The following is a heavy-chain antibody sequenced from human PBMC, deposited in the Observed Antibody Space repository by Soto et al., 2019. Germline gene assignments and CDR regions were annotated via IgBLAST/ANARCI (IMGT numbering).Heavy chain of an antibody. D-gene: IGHD6-19*01. CDR3: ARGVAGSGFDL. CDR1: GDSVSSNTAA. J-gene: IGHJ4*02. V-gene: IGHV6-1*01. CDR2: TYYRSNWRH. Sequence: PSQTLSLTCAISGDSVSSNTAAWNWIRSSPSRGLEWLGRTYYRSNWRHDYAVSVRSRITVNPDTSKNHFSLQLNSVTPDDTAVYYCARGVAGSGFDLWGQGPLVPVSS.